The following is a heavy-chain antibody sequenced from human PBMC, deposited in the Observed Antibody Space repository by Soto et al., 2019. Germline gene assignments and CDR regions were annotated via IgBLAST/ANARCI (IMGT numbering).Heavy chain of an antibody. V-gene: IGHV3-74*01. CDR1: GFTFSAYW. CDR3: VXDGHCITTSRYGNWFDP. Sequence: PGGSLRLSCAASGFTFSAYWMHWIRQVPGKGLEWVSRINSDASHTYYADSVKGRFTISRDNAKNTLHLEMNSLRAEDTAVYYCVXDGHCITTSRYGNWFDPWGQGTLVTVSS. CDR2: INSDASHT. D-gene: IGHD2-2*01. J-gene: IGHJ5*02.